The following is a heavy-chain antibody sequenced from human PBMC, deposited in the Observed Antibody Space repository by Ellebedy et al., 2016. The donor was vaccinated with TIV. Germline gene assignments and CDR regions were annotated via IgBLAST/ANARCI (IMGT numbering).Heavy chain of an antibody. J-gene: IGHJ4*02. CDR3: ARDYSSSSGFDY. V-gene: IGHV1-69*10. CDR1: GYTFTSYY. Sequence: ASVKVSCKASGYTFTSYYMHWVRQAPGQGLEWMGGIIPILGIANYAQKLQGRVTITADKSTSTAYMELSSLRSEDTAVYYCARDYSSSSGFDYWGQGTLVTVSS. CDR2: IIPILGIA. D-gene: IGHD6-6*01.